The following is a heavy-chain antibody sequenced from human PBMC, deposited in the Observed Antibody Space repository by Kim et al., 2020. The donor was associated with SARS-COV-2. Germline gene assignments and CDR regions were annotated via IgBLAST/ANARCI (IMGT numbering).Heavy chain of an antibody. J-gene: IGHJ4*02. CDR2: ISYDGSNK. CDR3: ARPYSGRYYGCFDY. V-gene: IGHV3-30*04. D-gene: IGHD1-26*01. Sequence: GGSLRLSCAASGFTFSSYAMHWVRQAPGKGLEWVAVISYDGSNKYYADSVKGRFTISRDSSKNTLYLQMNSMRAEDTAAYYYARPYSGRYYGCFDYWGQG. CDR1: GFTFSSYA.